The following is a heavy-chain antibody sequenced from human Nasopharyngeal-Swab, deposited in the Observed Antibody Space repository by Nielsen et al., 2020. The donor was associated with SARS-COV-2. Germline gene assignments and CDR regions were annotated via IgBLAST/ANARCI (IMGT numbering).Heavy chain of an antibody. CDR3: VRDGYFDWSFGY. CDR1: GFTFTDYV. CDR2: ISTTSDYI. Sequence: GGSLRLSCAASGFTFTDYVMNWVRQAPGKGLEWVSSISTTSDYIYYADSVKGRFTISRDNARNSLHLQMHSLRAEDTAVYYCVRDGYFDWSFGYWGQGTLVTASS. D-gene: IGHD3-9*01. V-gene: IGHV3-21*01. J-gene: IGHJ4*02.